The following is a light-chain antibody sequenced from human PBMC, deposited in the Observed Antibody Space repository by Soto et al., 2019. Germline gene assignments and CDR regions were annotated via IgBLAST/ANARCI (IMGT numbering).Light chain of an antibody. CDR1: SGDVGGYNY. Sequence: QSLLTQPRSVSGSPGQSVTISCPGTSGDVGGYNYVSWYQEHPGKAPKLMIYDVSKRPSGVPDRFSGSKSGNTASLTISGLQAEDEADYYCCSYAGSYTHYVFGTGTKVTVL. J-gene: IGLJ1*01. CDR2: DVS. CDR3: CSYAGSYTHYV. V-gene: IGLV2-11*01.